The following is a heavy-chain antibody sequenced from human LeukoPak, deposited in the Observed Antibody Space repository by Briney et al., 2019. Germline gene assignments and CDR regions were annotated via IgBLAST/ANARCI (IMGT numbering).Heavy chain of an antibody. V-gene: IGHV3-23*01. CDR3: VRGEYRAGISHDY. CDR1: EFSVGSNY. CDR2: ISGSGGST. D-gene: IGHD6-6*01. J-gene: IGHJ4*02. Sequence: GGSLRLSCAASEFSVGSNYMTWVRQAPGKGLEWVSAISGSGGSTYYADSVKGRFTISRDNSKNTLYLQMNSLRAEDTAVYYCVRGEYRAGISHDYWGQGALVPVSS.